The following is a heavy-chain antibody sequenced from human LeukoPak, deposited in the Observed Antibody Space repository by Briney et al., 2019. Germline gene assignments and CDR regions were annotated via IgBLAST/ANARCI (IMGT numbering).Heavy chain of an antibody. CDR1: GFTFRSYV. J-gene: IGHJ4*02. CDR3: AKDQAINIAAGGTFDY. Sequence: GGSLRLSCAASGFTFRSYVMNWVRQAPGKGPEWVSSISGSGGSTHYAVSVKGRFTISRDNSKDTMSLQMNSLRAEDTAVYYCAKDQAINIAAGGTFDYWGQGALVTVGS. V-gene: IGHV3-23*01. D-gene: IGHD6-13*01. CDR2: ISGSGGST.